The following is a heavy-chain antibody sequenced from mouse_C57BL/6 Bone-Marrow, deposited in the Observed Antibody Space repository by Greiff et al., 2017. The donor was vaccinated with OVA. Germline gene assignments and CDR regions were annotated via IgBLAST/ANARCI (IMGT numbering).Heavy chain of an antibody. CDR1: GYTFTDYY. CDR3: ARVSPHYYGSSPFDY. J-gene: IGHJ2*01. D-gene: IGHD1-1*01. Sequence: VQLQQSGPELVKPGASVKISCKASGYTFTDYYMNWVKQSHGKSLEWIGDINPNNGGTSYNQKFKGKATLTVDKSSSTAYMELRSLTSEDSAVYYCARVSPHYYGSSPFDYWGQGTTLTVSS. V-gene: IGHV1-26*01. CDR2: INPNNGGT.